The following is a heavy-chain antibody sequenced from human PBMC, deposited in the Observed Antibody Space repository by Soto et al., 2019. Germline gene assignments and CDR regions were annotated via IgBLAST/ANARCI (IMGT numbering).Heavy chain of an antibody. CDR1: GYSFTSYW. D-gene: IGHD1-26*01. Sequence: GESLKISCKGSGYSFTSYWISWVRQMPGKGLEWMGRIDPSDSYTNYSPSFQGHVTISADKSISTAYLQWSSLKASDTAMYYCASSLVGATQGDYFDYWGQGTLVTVSS. CDR3: ASSLVGATQGDYFDY. CDR2: IDPSDSYT. J-gene: IGHJ4*02. V-gene: IGHV5-10-1*01.